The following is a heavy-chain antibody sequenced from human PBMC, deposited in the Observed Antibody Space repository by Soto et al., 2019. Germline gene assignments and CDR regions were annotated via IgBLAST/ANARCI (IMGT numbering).Heavy chain of an antibody. J-gene: IGHJ4*02. CDR2: IYHSGST. D-gene: IGHD6-19*01. CDR3: ARGHSSGWYDFDY. Sequence: SATLALTSASSGGSISSSNWWSWVRQPPGKGLEWIGEIYHSGSTNYNPYLKSRVTISVDKSKNQFSLKLSSVTAADTAVYYCARGHSSGWYDFDYWGQGTLVTVSS. CDR1: GGSISSSNW. V-gene: IGHV4-4*02.